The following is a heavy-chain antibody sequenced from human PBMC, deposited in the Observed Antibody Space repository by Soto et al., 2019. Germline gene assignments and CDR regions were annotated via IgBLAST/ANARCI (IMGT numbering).Heavy chain of an antibody. Sequence: QVQLVQSGPEVKKPGASVKVSCKASGYTFTDYYMQWVRQAPGQGLEWMGWINPKSGGTNSAPKFQGRVSMTRDTSISTAYLELSSLRSDDTAVYYCAGTGGISSWGQGTLVIVSS. J-gene: IGHJ4*02. CDR2: INPKSGGT. D-gene: IGHD1-26*01. V-gene: IGHV1-2*02. CDR3: AGTGGISS. CDR1: GYTFTDYY.